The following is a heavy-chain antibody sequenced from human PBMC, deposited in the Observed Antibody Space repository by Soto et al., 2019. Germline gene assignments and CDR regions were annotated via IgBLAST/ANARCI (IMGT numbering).Heavy chain of an antibody. CDR2: IKQDGSEK. CDR3: ARRSSGRLTTAWAPLDW. V-gene: IGHV3-7*03. Sequence: PGGSLRLSCAASGLTFTTYWMTWVRQAPGKGLEWVANIKQDGSEKFYVGSVRGRFTISRDTAKNSMYLQMNSLRAEDTAVYYCARRSSGRLTTAWAPLDWWGQGTLVTVSS. D-gene: IGHD2-15*01. J-gene: IGHJ4*02. CDR1: GLTFTTYW.